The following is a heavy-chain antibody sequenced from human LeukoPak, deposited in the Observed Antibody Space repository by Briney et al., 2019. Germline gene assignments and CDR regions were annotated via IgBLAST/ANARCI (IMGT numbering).Heavy chain of an antibody. CDR1: GGSISSYY. CDR2: IYYSGST. Sequence: ETLSLTCPVSGGSISSYYWSWIRQPPGKGLEWIGYIYYSGSTNYNPSLKSRVTISVDTSKNQFSLKLRSVTAADTAVYYCARAKGDYWGQGTLVTVSS. J-gene: IGHJ4*02. V-gene: IGHV4-59*01. CDR3: ARAKGDY.